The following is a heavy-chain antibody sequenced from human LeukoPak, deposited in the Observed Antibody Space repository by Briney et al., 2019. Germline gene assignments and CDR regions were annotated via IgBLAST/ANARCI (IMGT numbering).Heavy chain of an antibody. CDR1: GDSISSYY. D-gene: IGHD4-17*01. V-gene: IGHV4-59*01. CDR2: ISYSGST. CDR3: ARALAPYGDYAFDY. J-gene: IGHJ4*02. Sequence: SETLSLTCXVSGDSISSYYWTWIRQPPGKGLEWIGHISYSGSTNYNPSLKSRVTISVDTSKSQFSLKLSSVTAADTAVYYCARALAPYGDYAFDYWGQGTLVTVSS.